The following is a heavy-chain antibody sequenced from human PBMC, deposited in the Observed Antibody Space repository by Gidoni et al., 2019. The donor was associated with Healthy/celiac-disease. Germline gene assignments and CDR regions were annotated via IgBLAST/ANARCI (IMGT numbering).Heavy chain of an antibody. CDR1: GGSISSYY. Sequence: QVQLQESGPGLVKPSETLSLTCTVSGGSISSYYWSWIRQPPGKGLEWIGYIYYSGSTNYNPSLKSRVTISVDTSKNQFSLKLSSVTAADTAVYYCARAPGYYDSSGYYVGAFDIWGQGTMVTVSS. J-gene: IGHJ3*02. CDR2: IYYSGST. V-gene: IGHV4-59*01. CDR3: ARAPGYYDSSGYYVGAFDI. D-gene: IGHD3-22*01.